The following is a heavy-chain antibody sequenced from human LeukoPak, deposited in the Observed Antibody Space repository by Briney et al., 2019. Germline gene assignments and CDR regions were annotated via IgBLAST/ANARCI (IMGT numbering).Heavy chain of an antibody. CDR2: ISYDGSNK. Sequence: GGSLRLSCAASGFTFSSYAMHWVRQAPGKGLERVAVISYDGSNKYYADSVKGRFTISRDNSKNTLYLQMNSLRAEDTAVYYCAGDPMVRGVIMGDNWFDPWGQGTLVTVSS. CDR1: GFTFSSYA. D-gene: IGHD3-10*01. J-gene: IGHJ5*02. V-gene: IGHV3-30-3*01. CDR3: AGDPMVRGVIMGDNWFDP.